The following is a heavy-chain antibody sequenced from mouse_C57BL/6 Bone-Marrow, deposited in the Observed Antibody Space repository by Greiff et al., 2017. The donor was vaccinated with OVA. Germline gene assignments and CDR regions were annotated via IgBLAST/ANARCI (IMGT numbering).Heavy chain of an antibody. CDR3: ARPHYGSSYEVDY. CDR1: GYAFSSYW. D-gene: IGHD1-1*01. V-gene: IGHV1-80*01. CDR2: IYPGDGDT. Sequence: VQLQQSGAELVKPGASVKISCKASGYAFSSYWMNWVKQRPGKGLEWIGQIYPGDGDTNYNGKFKGKATLTADKSSSTAYMQLSSLTSEDSAVYFCARPHYGSSYEVDYWGQGTSVTVSS. J-gene: IGHJ4*01.